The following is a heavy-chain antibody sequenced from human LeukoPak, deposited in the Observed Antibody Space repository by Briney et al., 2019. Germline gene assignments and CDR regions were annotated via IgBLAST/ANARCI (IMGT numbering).Heavy chain of an antibody. CDR1: GGSFSGYY. J-gene: IGHJ6*03. CDR3: ARHEATYDFWSGYYNSGPYYYMDV. V-gene: IGHV4-4*09. Sequence: PSETLSLTCAVYGGSFSGYYWSWIRQPPGKGLEWIGYIYTSGSTNYNPSLKSRVTISVDTSKNQCSLKLSSVTAADTAVYYCARHEATYDFWSGYYNSGPYYYMDVWGKGTTVTVSS. CDR2: IYTSGST. D-gene: IGHD3-3*01.